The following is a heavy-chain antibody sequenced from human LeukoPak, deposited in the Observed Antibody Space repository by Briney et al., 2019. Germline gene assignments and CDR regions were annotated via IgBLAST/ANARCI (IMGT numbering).Heavy chain of an antibody. D-gene: IGHD2-2*01. CDR2: IKQDGTEE. Sequence: GGSLRLSCVASGFTFSSSWMSWVRRAPGKGLEWVTNIKQDGTEEYYVDSVRGRFSISKDNAKNSLYLQMNSLRAEDTAVYYCARDPCHGALDYWGQGALVTVSS. CDR3: ARDPCHGALDY. V-gene: IGHV3-7*03. J-gene: IGHJ4*02. CDR1: GFTFSSSW.